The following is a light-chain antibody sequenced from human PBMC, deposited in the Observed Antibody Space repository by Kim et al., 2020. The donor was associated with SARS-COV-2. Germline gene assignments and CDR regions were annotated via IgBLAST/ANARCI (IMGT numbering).Light chain of an antibody. J-gene: IGKJ4*01. CDR1: QSVSSN. CDR2: GAS. V-gene: IGKV3-15*01. CDR3: QQYNNWPLT. Sequence: SPGAIATLPCRASQSVSSNFAWYQQNPGQAPRLLIYGASTRATGIPARFSGSGSGTEFTLTISSLQSEDFAVYYCQQYNNWPLTFGGGTKVDIK.